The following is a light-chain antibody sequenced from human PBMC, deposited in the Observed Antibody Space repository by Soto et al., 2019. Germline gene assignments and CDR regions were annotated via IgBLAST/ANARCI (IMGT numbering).Light chain of an antibody. CDR2: AAS. Sequence: EIVLTQSPATLSLSPGERATLSCGASLSVSSSYLAWYQQKPSLAHRLLIYAASSRATGIPDRLSGSGSGTDFTLTISRLEPKDFAVYSCQQYGSSPGGIFGQGTRLEIK. CDR1: LSVSSSY. J-gene: IGKJ5*01. V-gene: IGKV3D-20*01. CDR3: QQYGSSPGGI.